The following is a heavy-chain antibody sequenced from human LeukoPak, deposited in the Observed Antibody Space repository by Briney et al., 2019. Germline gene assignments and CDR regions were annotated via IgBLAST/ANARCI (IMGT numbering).Heavy chain of an antibody. D-gene: IGHD3-3*01. CDR1: GFTFSSYG. CDR2: ISYDGSNK. J-gene: IGHJ6*02. V-gene: IGHV3-30*18. Sequence: GGSLRLSCAASGFTFSSYGMHWVRQAPGKGLEWVAVISYDGSNKYYADSAKGRFTISRDNSKNTLYLQMNSLRAEDTAVYYCANGDGPNDFWSGYYPHYYYYYGMDVWGQGTTVTASS. CDR3: ANGDGPNDFWSGYYPHYYYYYGMDV.